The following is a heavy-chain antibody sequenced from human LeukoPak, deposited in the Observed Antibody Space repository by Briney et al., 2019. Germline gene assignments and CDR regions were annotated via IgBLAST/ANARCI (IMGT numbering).Heavy chain of an antibody. CDR2: IYYSGST. V-gene: IGHV4-39*01. Sequence: SETLSLTCTVSGGSISSSSYYWGWIRQPPGKGLEWIGSIYYSGSTNYNPSLKSRVTISVDTSKNQFSLKLSSVTAADTAVYYCARQYSSSSFDPYYYYMDVWGKGTTITVSS. J-gene: IGHJ6*03. D-gene: IGHD6-6*01. CDR3: ARQYSSSSFDPYYYYMDV. CDR1: GGSISSSSYY.